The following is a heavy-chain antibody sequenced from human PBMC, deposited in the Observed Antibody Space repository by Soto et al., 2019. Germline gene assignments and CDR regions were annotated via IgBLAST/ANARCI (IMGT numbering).Heavy chain of an antibody. CDR1: GFTFNVYG. Sequence: ASVKVSCKTSGFTFNVYGIHWVRQAPGQGLEWMGGLIPIYDEPNYAQKFQGRVTITADKSTATVYLELNSLRSEDTAVYFCARVRDPHLDHYGLDVWGQGTTVTSP. CDR3: ARVRDPHLDHYGLDV. V-gene: IGHV1-69*06. CDR2: LIPIYDEP. J-gene: IGHJ6*02.